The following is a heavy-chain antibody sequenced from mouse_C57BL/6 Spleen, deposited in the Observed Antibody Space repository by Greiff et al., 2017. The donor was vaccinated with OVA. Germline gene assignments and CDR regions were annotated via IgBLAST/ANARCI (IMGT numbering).Heavy chain of an antibody. J-gene: IGHJ4*01. Sequence: EVKLMESGGGLVQPGGSLSLSCAASGFTFTDYYMSWVRQPPGKALEWLGFIRNKANGYTTEYSASVKGRITISRDNSQSNLYLQMNALRAEDSATYYCARYTYAMDYWGQGTSVTVSS. CDR2: IRNKANGYTT. V-gene: IGHV7-3*01. CDR1: GFTFTDYY. CDR3: ARYTYAMDY.